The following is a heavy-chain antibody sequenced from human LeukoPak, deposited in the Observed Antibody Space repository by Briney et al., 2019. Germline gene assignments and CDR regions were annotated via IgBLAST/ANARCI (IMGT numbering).Heavy chain of an antibody. CDR1: GGPISSYY. D-gene: IGHD1-14*01. J-gene: IGHJ3*02. V-gene: IGHV4-59*08. CDR2: IYYRGVT. Sequence: PSETLSLTCTVSGGPISSYYWSWIRQPPGKGLEWIGYIYYRGVTKYNPSLKSRVTISADTSKNQFSLKLSSVTAADTAVYYCARYENQDDAFDIWGQGTMVTIS. CDR3: ARYENQDDAFDI.